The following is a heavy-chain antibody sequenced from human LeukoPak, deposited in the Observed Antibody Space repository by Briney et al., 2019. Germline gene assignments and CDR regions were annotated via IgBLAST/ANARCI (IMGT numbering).Heavy chain of an antibody. D-gene: IGHD3-10*01. CDR3: ARERAGEYYFDY. CDR2: IIPILGIA. V-gene: IGHV1-69*04. Sequence: SVKVSCEASGGTFSSYAISWVRQAPGQGLEWMGRIIPILGIANYAQKFQGRVTITADKSTSTAYMELSSLRSEDTAVYYCARERAGEYYFDYWGQGTLVTVSS. CDR1: GGTFSSYA. J-gene: IGHJ4*02.